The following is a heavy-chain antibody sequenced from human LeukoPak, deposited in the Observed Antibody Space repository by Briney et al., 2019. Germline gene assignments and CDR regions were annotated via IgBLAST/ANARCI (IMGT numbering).Heavy chain of an antibody. Sequence: ASVKVSCKASGYTFTGYYMHWVRQAPGQGLEWMGWINTNTGNPTYAQGFTGRFVFSLDTSVSTAYLQISSLKAEDTAVYYCARRYSSSWYFPPAYYYYYMDVWGKGTTVTVSS. CDR1: GYTFTGYY. D-gene: IGHD6-13*01. J-gene: IGHJ6*03. V-gene: IGHV7-4-1*02. CDR3: ARRYSSSWYFPPAYYYYYMDV. CDR2: INTNTGNP.